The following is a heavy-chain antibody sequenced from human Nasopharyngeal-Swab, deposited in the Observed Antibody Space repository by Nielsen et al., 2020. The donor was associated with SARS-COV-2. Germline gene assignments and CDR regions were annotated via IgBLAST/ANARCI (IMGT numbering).Heavy chain of an antibody. J-gene: IGHJ6*02. CDR2: IDNNGGAT. D-gene: IGHD3-16*01. CDR1: GFTFTSYA. Sequence: GGSLRLSCSASGFTFTSYATNWVRHAPGNGLEFVSAIDNNGGATNYADSVRGRFTISRDNSKSTLYLQMNSLRAEDTAEYFCAKDGVRLNGIDVWGQGTTVTVSS. V-gene: IGHV3-64*04. CDR3: AKDGVRLNGIDV.